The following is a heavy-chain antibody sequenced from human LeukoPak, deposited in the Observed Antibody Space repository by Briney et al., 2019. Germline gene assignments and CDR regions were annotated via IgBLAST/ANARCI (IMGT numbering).Heavy chain of an antibody. J-gene: IGHJ4*02. V-gene: IGHV4-59*01. Sequence: SETLSLTCTVSGGSTSSYYWSWIRQPPGKGLGWSGYIYYSGSTNYNPSLKSRVTISVDTSRNQFSLKLSSVTVADPAVYYCARARYDYVWGSYRYTDVYYFDYWGQGTLVTVSS. CDR2: IYYSGST. D-gene: IGHD3-16*02. CDR1: GGSTSSYY. CDR3: ARARYDYVWGSYRYTDVYYFDY.